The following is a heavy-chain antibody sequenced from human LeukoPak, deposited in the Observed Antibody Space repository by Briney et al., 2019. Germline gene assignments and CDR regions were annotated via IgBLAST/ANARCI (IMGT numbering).Heavy chain of an antibody. Sequence: NSSETLSLTCTVSGGSISSGGYYWSWIRQHPGKGLEWIGYIYYSGSTYYNPSLKSRVTISVDTSKNQFSLKLSSVTAADTAVYYCARDGDVVATPWAFDIWGQGTMVTVSS. CDR2: IYYSGST. J-gene: IGHJ3*02. CDR1: GGSISSGGYY. D-gene: IGHD5-12*01. CDR3: ARDGDVVATPWAFDI. V-gene: IGHV4-31*03.